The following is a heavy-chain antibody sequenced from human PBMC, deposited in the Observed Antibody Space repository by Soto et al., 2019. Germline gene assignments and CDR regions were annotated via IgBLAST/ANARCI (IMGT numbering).Heavy chain of an antibody. CDR3: ARDQDYYGSDAFDI. J-gene: IGHJ3*02. CDR2: IIPILGIA. Sequence: ASVKVSCKASGGTFSSYTISWVRHAPGQGLEWMGRIIPILGIANYAQKFQGRVTITADKSTSTAYMELSSLRSEDTAVYYCARDQDYYGSDAFDIWGQGTMVTVSS. V-gene: IGHV1-69*04. CDR1: GGTFSSYT. D-gene: IGHD3-10*01.